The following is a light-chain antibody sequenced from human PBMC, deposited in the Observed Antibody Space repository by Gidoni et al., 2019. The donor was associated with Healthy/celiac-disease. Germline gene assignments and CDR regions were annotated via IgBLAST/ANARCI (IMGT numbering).Light chain of an antibody. Sequence: DIQLTQSPSFLSASVGDRVTITCRASQGISSYLAWYQQKPGKAPNLLIYATSTLQGGVPSRFSGSGSGTEFTLTISSLHPEDFATYYCQQLNSYPFTFGPGTKVDIK. CDR2: ATS. V-gene: IGKV1-9*01. CDR3: QQLNSYPFT. CDR1: QGISSY. J-gene: IGKJ3*01.